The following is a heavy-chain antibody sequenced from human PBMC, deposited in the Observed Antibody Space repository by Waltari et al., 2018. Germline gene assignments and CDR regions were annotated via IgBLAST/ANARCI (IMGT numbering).Heavy chain of an antibody. Sequence: QVQLVESGGGVVQPGRSLRLSCAASGFTFSSYGMHWVRQAPGKGLEWVAVIWYDGSNKYYADSGKGRVTISRDNSKNTLYLQMNSLRAEDTAVYYCAKEGVAGSSWSPTAFDYWGQGTLVTVSS. D-gene: IGHD6-13*01. J-gene: IGHJ4*02. CDR3: AKEGVAGSSWSPTAFDY. V-gene: IGHV3-33*06. CDR1: GFTFSSYG. CDR2: IWYDGSNK.